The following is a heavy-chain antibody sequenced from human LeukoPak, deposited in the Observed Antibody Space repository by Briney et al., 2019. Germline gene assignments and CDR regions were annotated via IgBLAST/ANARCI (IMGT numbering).Heavy chain of an antibody. J-gene: IGHJ4*02. CDR3: AKGSILTAYFY. Sequence: GGSLRLSCAASGFTFSTYAMSWVRQAPGKGLEWVSAISGSGGSTYYADSVKGRFTISRDNSKNTLYLQMDSLRAEDTAEYYCAKGSILTAYFYWGQGTLVTVSS. V-gene: IGHV3-23*01. CDR2: ISGSGGST. D-gene: IGHD3-9*01. CDR1: GFTFSTYA.